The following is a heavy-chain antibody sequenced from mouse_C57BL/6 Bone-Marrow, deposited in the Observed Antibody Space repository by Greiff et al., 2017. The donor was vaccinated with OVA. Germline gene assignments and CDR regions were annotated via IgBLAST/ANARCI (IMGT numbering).Heavy chain of an antibody. Sequence: VKLQQPGAELVRPGSSVKLSCKASGYTFTSYWMDWVKQRPGQGLEWIGNIYPSDSETHYNQKFKDKATLTVDKSSSTAYMQLSSLTSEDSAVYYCARWVWYGGDYWGQGTTLTVSS. D-gene: IGHD2-14*01. CDR3: ARWVWYGGDY. V-gene: IGHV1-61*01. J-gene: IGHJ2*01. CDR2: IYPSDSET. CDR1: GYTFTSYW.